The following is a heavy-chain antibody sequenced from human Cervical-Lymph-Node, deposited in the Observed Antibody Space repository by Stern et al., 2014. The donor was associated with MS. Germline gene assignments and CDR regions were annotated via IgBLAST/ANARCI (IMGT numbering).Heavy chain of an antibody. Sequence: VQLLESGAEVKKPGASVKVSCKASGYTFTGYYIHWVRQAPGQGLEWMGWINPKTGGTKYAQKFQGRVTMTRDTSIDTAYMELSSLKYDDTAVFYCARPDDSSFAFDHWGQGTLVTVSS. J-gene: IGHJ4*02. D-gene: IGHD3-22*01. CDR1: GYTFTGYY. CDR3: ARPDDSSFAFDH. V-gene: IGHV1-2*02. CDR2: INPKTGGT.